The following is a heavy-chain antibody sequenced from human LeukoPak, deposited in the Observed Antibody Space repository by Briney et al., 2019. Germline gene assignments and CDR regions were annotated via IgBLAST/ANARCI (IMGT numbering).Heavy chain of an antibody. CDR1: GGSISSYY. J-gene: IGHJ3*02. CDR3: ARLQASGSYGRGAFDI. V-gene: IGHV4-59*08. CDR2: IYYIGST. D-gene: IGHD1-26*01. Sequence: PSETLSLTCTVSGGSISSYYWSWIRQPPGKGLEWIGHIYYIGSTTYNPSLKSRVTMSVDTSRKQFSLNLRSVTAADTAVYYCARLQASGSYGRGAFDIWGQGTMVTVSS.